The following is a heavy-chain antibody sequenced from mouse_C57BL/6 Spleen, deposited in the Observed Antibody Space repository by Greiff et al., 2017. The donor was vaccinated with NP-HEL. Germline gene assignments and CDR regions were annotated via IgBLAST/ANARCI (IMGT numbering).Heavy chain of an antibody. CDR2: ISSGGSYT. D-gene: IGHD1-1*01. V-gene: IGHV5-6*01. CDR3: ARHYYGSSYGWYFDV. Sequence: EVQLVESGGDLVKPGGSLKLSCAASGFTFSSYGMSWVRQTPDKRLEWVATISSGGSYTYYPDSVKGRFTISRDNAKNTLYLQMSSLKSEDTAMYYCARHYYGSSYGWYFDVWGTGTTVTVSS. CDR1: GFTFSSYG. J-gene: IGHJ1*03.